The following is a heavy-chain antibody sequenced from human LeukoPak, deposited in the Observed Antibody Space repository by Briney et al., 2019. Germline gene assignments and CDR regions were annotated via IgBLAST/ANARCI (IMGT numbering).Heavy chain of an antibody. CDR2: IYHSGST. J-gene: IGHJ4*02. CDR1: GYSISSGYY. Sequence: SETLSLTCGVSGYSISSGYYWGWIRQPPGKGLEWIGSIYHSGSTYYNPSLKSRVTISVDTSKNQFSLKLRSVTAADTALYYCARGGSSGWPDYWGQGILVTVAS. V-gene: IGHV4-38-2*01. CDR3: ARGGSSGWPDY. D-gene: IGHD6-19*01.